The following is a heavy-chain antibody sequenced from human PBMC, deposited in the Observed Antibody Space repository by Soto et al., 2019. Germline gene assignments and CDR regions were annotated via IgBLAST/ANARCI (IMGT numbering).Heavy chain of an antibody. V-gene: IGHV4-34*01. CDR3: ARGSGRDGYNRGNWFDP. CDR1: GGSFSGYY. Sequence: SETLSLTCAVYGGSFSGYYWSWIRQPPGKGLEWIGEVNHSGSTNYNPSLKSRVTISVDTSKNQFSLKLSSVTAADTAVYYCARGSGRDGYNRGNWFDPWGQGTLVTVSS. D-gene: IGHD5-12*01. CDR2: VNHSGST. J-gene: IGHJ5*02.